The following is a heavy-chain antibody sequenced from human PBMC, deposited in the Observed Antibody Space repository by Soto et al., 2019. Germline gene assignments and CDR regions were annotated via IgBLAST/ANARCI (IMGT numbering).Heavy chain of an antibody. D-gene: IGHD1-1*01. V-gene: IGHV4-59*01. Sequence: SETLSLTCTVSGGSISSYYWSWIRQPPGKGLEWIGYIYYSGSTNYNPSLKSRVTISVDTSKNQFPLKLSSVTAADTAVYYCAREGYNNFNWFDPWGQGTLVTVSS. CDR1: GGSISSYY. CDR3: AREGYNNFNWFDP. J-gene: IGHJ5*02. CDR2: IYYSGST.